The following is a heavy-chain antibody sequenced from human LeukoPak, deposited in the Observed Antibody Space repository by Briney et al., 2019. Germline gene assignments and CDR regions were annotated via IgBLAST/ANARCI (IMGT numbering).Heavy chain of an antibody. D-gene: IGHD3-22*01. Sequence: GGSLRLSCAASGFTFSTYAMSWVRQAPGKGLEWVSALTNSGGSGGVTYYADSVKGRFIISRDNSKSTLYLQLSSLRAEDTAVYYCGKAMSTDHYDSRGFYRVDFDSWGQGTLVTVSS. CDR3: GKAMSTDHYDSRGFYRVDFDS. CDR2: LTNSGGSGGVT. CDR1: GFTFSTYA. J-gene: IGHJ4*02. V-gene: IGHV3-23*01.